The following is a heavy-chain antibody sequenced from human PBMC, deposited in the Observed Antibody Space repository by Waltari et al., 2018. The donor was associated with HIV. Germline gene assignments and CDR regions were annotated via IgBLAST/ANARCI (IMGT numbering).Heavy chain of an antibody. CDR1: GFTFSAHY. V-gene: IGHV3-11*04. J-gene: IGHJ4*02. CDR2: IDGISNPV. D-gene: IGHD5-18*01. CDR3: ARDSVQLWSHFDY. Sequence: QVQLVESGGGLVKPGGSLRLSCAASGFTFSAHYMSWIRQAPGKGLGAISYIDGISNPVYYADSVKGRFTIARNNAKNSLYLQMNSLGAEDTAVYYCARDSVQLWSHFDYWGQGTLVTVSS.